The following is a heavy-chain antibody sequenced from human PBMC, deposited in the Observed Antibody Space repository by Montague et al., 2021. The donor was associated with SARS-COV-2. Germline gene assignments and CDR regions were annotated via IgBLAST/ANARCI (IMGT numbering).Heavy chain of an antibody. D-gene: IGHD1-1*01. CDR1: GGSITVSRYD. CDR2: VHYTGTN. CDR3: ARHRANAGSFDI. V-gene: IGHV4-39*01. Sequence: SETLSLTCTVSGGSITVSRYDWGWIRQPPGKGLEWIGSVHYTGTNSYTASLKSRLTISVDTSENQLSLKMTSVTASDTAVYYCARHRANAGSFDIWGQGTMVTVSS. J-gene: IGHJ3*02.